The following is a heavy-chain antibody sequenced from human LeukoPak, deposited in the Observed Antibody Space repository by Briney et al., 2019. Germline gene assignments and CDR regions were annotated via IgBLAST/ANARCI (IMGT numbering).Heavy chain of an antibody. J-gene: IGHJ4*02. Sequence: GASVKVSCKASGGTFSSYAISWVRQAPGQGLEWIGGIIPIFGTANYAQKFQGRVTITADESTSTAYMELSSLRSEDTAVYYCAREGAPYSYENYFDYWGQGTLVTVSS. V-gene: IGHV1-69*13. CDR2: IIPIFGTA. CDR3: AREGAPYSYENYFDY. D-gene: IGHD5-18*01. CDR1: GGTFSSYA.